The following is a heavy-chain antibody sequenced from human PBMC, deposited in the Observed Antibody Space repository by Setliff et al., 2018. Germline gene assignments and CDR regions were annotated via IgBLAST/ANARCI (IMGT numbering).Heavy chain of an antibody. CDR3: ARHPLRWYDAFDV. Sequence: TLSLTCPVSGGAITSSSYLWGWIRQTPGKGLEWIGSIYNTGNTYYNPSLKGRVTISVDTSKKQFSLKVTSLTAADTAVYFCARHPLRWYDAFDVWGQGTKVTVSS. CDR2: IYNTGNT. D-gene: IGHD4-17*01. J-gene: IGHJ3*01. V-gene: IGHV4-39*01. CDR1: GGAITSSSYL.